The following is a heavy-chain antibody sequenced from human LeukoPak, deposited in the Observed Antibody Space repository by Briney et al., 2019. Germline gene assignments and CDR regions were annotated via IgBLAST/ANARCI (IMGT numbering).Heavy chain of an antibody. V-gene: IGHV4-59*12. CDR2: ISYSGST. Sequence: SETLSLTCTVSYGSISPYYWSWIRQSPGRRLEWIGYISYSGSTDYNPSLKSRVTMSVDTSSNQFSLKLSSVTAADTAMYYCAREREYQLLGFDYYYMDVWGKGTTVTVSS. CDR3: AREREYQLLGFDYYYMDV. J-gene: IGHJ6*03. D-gene: IGHD2-2*01. CDR1: YGSISPYY.